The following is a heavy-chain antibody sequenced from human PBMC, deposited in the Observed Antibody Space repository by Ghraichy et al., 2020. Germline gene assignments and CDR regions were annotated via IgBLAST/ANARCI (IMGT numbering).Heavy chain of an antibody. J-gene: IGHJ6*02. CDR1: GGSFSGYY. CDR2: INHSGST. CDR3: ARHVGYSYGSIHYYYGMDV. Sequence: SETLSLTCAVYGGSFSGYYWSWIRQPPGKGLEWIGEINHSGSTNYNPSLKSRVTISVDTSKNQFSLKLSSVTAADTAVYYCARHVGYSYGSIHYYYGMDVWGQGTTVTVSS. D-gene: IGHD5-18*01. V-gene: IGHV4-34*01.